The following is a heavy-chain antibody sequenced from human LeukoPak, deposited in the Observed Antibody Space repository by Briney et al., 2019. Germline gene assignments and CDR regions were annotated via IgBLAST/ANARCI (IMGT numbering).Heavy chain of an antibody. J-gene: IGHJ3*02. CDR3: ASVYSSRAGAFDI. Sequence: PSETLSLTCTVSGGSISSGDYYWSWIRQPPGKGLEWIGYIYYSGSTYYNPSLKSRVTISVDTSKNQFSLKLSSVTAADTAVYYCASVYSSRAGAFDIWGQGTMVTVSS. V-gene: IGHV4-30-4*01. CDR2: IYYSGST. CDR1: GGSISSGDYY. D-gene: IGHD6-13*01.